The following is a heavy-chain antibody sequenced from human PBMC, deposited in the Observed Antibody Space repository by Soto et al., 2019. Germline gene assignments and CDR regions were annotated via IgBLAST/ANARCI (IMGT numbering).Heavy chain of an antibody. CDR2: IYHSGST. D-gene: IGHD2-15*01. V-gene: IGHV4-30-2*01. J-gene: IGHJ5*02. Sequence: QLQLQESGSGLVKPSQTLSLTCAVSGGSISNGGYSWSWIRQPPGKGLEWIGYIYHSGSTYYNPSLKSRVTISVDRSKNQFSLKLSSVTAADTAVYYCARGGGCSGGSCYHNWFDPWGQGTLVTVSS. CDR1: GGSISNGGYS. CDR3: ARGGGCSGGSCYHNWFDP.